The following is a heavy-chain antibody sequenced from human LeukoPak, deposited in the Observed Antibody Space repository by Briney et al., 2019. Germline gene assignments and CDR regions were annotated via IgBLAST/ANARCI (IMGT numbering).Heavy chain of an antibody. CDR3: AKCRNVVVIALPDY. CDR2: IRYDGSNK. Sequence: GGSLRLSCAASGFTFSSYGMHWVRQAPGKGLEWVAFIRYDGSNKYYADSVKGRFTISRDNSKNTLYLQMNSLRAEDTAVYYCAKCRNVVVIALPDYWGQGTLVTVSS. V-gene: IGHV3-30*02. J-gene: IGHJ4*02. D-gene: IGHD2-21*01. CDR1: GFTFSSYG.